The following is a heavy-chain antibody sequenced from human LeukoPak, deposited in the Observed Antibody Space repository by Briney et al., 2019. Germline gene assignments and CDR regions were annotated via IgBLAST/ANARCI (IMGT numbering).Heavy chain of an antibody. CDR1: AFTFSSSW. Sequence: GGSLRLSCAASAFTFSSSWMSWVRQAPGKGLEWVANIKQDGSEKYYVDSVKGRFTISRDNAKNSLYLQMSSLRAEDTAVYYCATSPGGWGRNYWGQGTLVTVSS. CDR2: IKQDGSEK. J-gene: IGHJ4*02. V-gene: IGHV3-7*01. CDR3: ATSPGGWGRNY. D-gene: IGHD7-27*01.